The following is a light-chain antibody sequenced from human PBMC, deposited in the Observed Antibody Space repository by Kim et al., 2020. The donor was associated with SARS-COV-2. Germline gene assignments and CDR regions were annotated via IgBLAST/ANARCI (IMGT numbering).Light chain of an antibody. CDR1: QSISSR. Sequence: SASVGDRVTITCRASQSISSRLAWYQQKPGKAPKLLIYDASSLESGIPSRFSGSGSGTEFTLTINSLQPDDFATYYCQQYNSYSWTFGQGTKVEI. CDR2: DAS. V-gene: IGKV1-5*01. J-gene: IGKJ1*01. CDR3: QQYNSYSWT.